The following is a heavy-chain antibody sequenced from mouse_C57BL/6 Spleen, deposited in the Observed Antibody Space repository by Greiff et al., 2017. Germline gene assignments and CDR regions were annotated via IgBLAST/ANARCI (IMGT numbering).Heavy chain of an antibody. D-gene: IGHD2-5*01. V-gene: IGHV5-9*01. J-gene: IGHJ2*01. CDR3: ASYSNFDY. Sequence: EVMLVESGGGLVKPGGSLKLSCAASGFTFSSYTMSWVRQTPEKRLAWVATISGGGGNTYYPDSVKGRFTISRENAKNTLYLQMSSLRSEDTALYYCASYSNFDYWGQGTTLTVSS. CDR2: ISGGGGNT. CDR1: GFTFSSYT.